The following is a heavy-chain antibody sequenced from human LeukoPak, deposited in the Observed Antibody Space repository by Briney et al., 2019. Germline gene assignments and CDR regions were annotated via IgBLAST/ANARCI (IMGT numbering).Heavy chain of an antibody. CDR3: ASEIIFGSFDY. CDR2: ISYDGSNK. V-gene: IGHV3-30*03. Sequence: PGGSLRLSCAASGFTFSRYGMHWVRQAPGKGLEWVAVISYDGSNKYYADSVKGRFTISRDNSKNTLYLQMNSLRAEDTAVYYCASEIIFGSFDYWGQGTLVTVSS. J-gene: IGHJ4*02. CDR1: GFTFSRYG. D-gene: IGHD3-3*01.